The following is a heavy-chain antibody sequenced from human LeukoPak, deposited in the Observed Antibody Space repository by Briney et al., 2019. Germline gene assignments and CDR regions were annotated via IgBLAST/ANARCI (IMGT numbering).Heavy chain of an antibody. CDR2: INPNSGGT. Sequence: ASVKVSCKASGYTFTGYYMHWVRQAPGQGLEWMGWINPNSGGTNYAQKFQGRVTMTRDTSISTAYMELSRLRSDDTAVYYCARGTEEIVVVMGFEYWGQGTLLTVSS. V-gene: IGHV1-2*02. CDR3: ARGTEEIVVVMGFEY. CDR1: GYTFTGYY. J-gene: IGHJ4*02. D-gene: IGHD3-22*01.